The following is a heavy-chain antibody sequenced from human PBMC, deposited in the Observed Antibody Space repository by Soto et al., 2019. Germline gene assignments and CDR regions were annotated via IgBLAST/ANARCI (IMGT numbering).Heavy chain of an antibody. D-gene: IGHD2-21*02. V-gene: IGHV4-59*01. CDR1: GGTISRYY. Sequence: QVQLQESGPGLVKPSETLSLTCTVSGGTISRYYWSWIRQPPGKGLEWIGYMYNTGSTVYNPSFRSCITISVDTSKNQFALKLTSVTAADTAVYYCARDLWGYCGTDCYPLDVWGQGTTVTVSS. CDR3: ARDLWGYCGTDCYPLDV. CDR2: MYNTGST. J-gene: IGHJ6*02.